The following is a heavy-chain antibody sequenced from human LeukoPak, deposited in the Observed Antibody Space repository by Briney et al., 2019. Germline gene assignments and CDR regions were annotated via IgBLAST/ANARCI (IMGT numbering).Heavy chain of an antibody. J-gene: IGHJ4*02. Sequence: GGSLRLSCAASGFTFSSYAMHWVRQAPGKGLEWVAVISYDGSNKYYADSVKGRFTISRDNSKNTLYLQMNSLRAEDTAVYYCARAEPYYDILTGYPIGYWGQGTLVTVSS. CDR3: ARAEPYYDILTGYPIGY. CDR2: ISYDGSNK. V-gene: IGHV3-30*04. D-gene: IGHD3-9*01. CDR1: GFTFSSYA.